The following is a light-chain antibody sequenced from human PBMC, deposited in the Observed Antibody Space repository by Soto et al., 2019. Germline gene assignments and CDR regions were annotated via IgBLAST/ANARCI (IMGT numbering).Light chain of an antibody. CDR3: HQRSDWPWT. CDR2: DAS. CDR1: QSVSGY. J-gene: IGKJ1*01. V-gene: IGKV3-11*01. Sequence: EIVLTQSPATLSLSPGERATLSCRASQSVSGYLAWYQQKPGQAPRLLLYDASNRATGIPARFSGSGSGTDFTLTISSLEPEDFAVYYCHQRSDWPWTFGQGTKVEIK.